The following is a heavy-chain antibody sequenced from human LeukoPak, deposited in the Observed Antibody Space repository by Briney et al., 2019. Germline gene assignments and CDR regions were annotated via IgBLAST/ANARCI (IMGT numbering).Heavy chain of an antibody. CDR3: TRVLADRGAFDI. CDR2: ISAYNGNT. Sequence: ASVKVSCMASVYTFTSYGISWVRQAPGQGREWMGWISAYNGNTNYAQKLQGRVTMTTDTSTSTAYMELRSLRSDDTAVYYCTRVLADRGAFDIWGQGTMVTVSS. J-gene: IGHJ3*02. V-gene: IGHV1-18*04. CDR1: VYTFTSYG. D-gene: IGHD2-15*01.